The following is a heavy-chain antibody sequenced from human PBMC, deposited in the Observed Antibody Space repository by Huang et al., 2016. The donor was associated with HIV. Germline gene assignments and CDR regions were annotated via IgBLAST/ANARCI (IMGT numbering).Heavy chain of an antibody. J-gene: IGHJ4*02. Sequence: QLQLQESGPGQVKPSETLSLTCTVSGGSIANRNSYWGWIRQPPGKGLEWIGNIYYSGTTYYNPSLKSRVTISVDTSNNQFSLRLDSVTAADTAVYYCARRLDYDFWSGSSYYFGSWGQGTLVTVSS. CDR2: IYYSGTT. CDR3: ARRLDYDFWSGSSYYFGS. D-gene: IGHD3-3*01. V-gene: IGHV4-39*01. CDR1: GGSIANRNSY.